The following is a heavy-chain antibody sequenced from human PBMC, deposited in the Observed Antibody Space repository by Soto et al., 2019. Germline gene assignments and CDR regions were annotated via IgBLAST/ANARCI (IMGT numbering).Heavy chain of an antibody. Sequence: EVQRVESGGGLVQPGGSLKLSCAASGFALSGSAMHWVRQASGKGLEWVGRIRNKTNNYATEYAASVKGRFTISRDDSKNTAYLQMNSLKTEDTAVYYCTRHDSNYVPHDSWGQGTLVTVSS. D-gene: IGHD4-4*01. J-gene: IGHJ4*02. V-gene: IGHV3-73*01. CDR1: GFALSGSA. CDR2: IRNKTNNYAT. CDR3: TRHDSNYVPHDS.